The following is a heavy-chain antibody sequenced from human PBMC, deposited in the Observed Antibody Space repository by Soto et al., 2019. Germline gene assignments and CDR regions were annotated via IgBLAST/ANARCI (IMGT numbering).Heavy chain of an antibody. J-gene: IGHJ4*02. V-gene: IGHV1-3*01. CDR2: INAGNGNT. CDR3: ARAREWFGELSDFDY. CDR1: GYTFTSYA. D-gene: IGHD3-10*01. Sequence: QVQLVQSGAEVKKPGASVKVSCKASGYTFTSYAMHWVRQAPGQRLEWMGWINAGNGNTKYSQKFQGRVTITRDTSASTAYMELSSLRSEDTAVYYCARAREWFGELSDFDYWGQGTLVTVSS.